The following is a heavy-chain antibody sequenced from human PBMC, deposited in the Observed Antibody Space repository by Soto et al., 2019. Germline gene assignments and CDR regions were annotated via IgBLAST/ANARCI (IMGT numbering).Heavy chain of an antibody. CDR2: ISAYNGNT. V-gene: IGHV1-18*01. D-gene: IGHD1-26*01. Sequence: QVQLVQSGAEVKKPGASVKVSCKASGYTFTSYGISWVRQAPGQGLEWMGWISAYNGNTNYAQKLQGRVTMTTGTSTSTACMEVRSLTSDDTAVYYCARASGSSYRFDPWGQGTLVTVSS. CDR3: ARASGSSYRFDP. CDR1: GYTFTSYG. J-gene: IGHJ5*02.